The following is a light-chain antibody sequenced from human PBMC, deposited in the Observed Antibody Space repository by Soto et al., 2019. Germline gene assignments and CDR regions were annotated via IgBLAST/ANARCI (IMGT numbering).Light chain of an antibody. CDR1: QSVSSNS. CDR3: QQYGSSPRT. CDR2: GAS. V-gene: IGKV3-20*01. J-gene: IGKJ5*01. Sequence: EIVLTQSPGTLSLSPGESATLSSSASQSVSSNSLAWYQQKVGRAPRVLIYGASNRATGIPDRFSGSGSGTDFTLTITRLEPEDFAVYFCQQYGSSPRTFGQGTRVEI.